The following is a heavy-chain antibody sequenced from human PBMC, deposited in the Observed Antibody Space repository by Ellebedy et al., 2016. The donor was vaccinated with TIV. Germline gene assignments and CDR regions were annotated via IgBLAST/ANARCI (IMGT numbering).Heavy chain of an antibody. D-gene: IGHD5-18*01. CDR1: GFTVSSNY. CDR3: AREPRDPAIYYGMYV. V-gene: IGHV3-53*01. Sequence: GESLKISCAASGFTVSSNYMSWVRQAPGQGLELVSVIYSGGSTYYADSVKGRFTISRDNSKNTLYLQMNRLRAEDTAVDYCAREPRDPAIYYGMYVWGQGTTVTVSS. J-gene: IGHJ6*02. CDR2: IYSGGST.